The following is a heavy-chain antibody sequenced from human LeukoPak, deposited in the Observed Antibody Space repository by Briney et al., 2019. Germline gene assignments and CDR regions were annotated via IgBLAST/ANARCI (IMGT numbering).Heavy chain of an antibody. V-gene: IGHV3-21*01. Sequence: GRSLRLSCAASGFTFSSYGIHWVRQAPGKGLEWVSSISSSSSYIYYADSVKGRFTISRDNAKNSLYLQMNSLRAEDTAVYYCASLVVLHGMDVWGQGTTVTVSS. CDR2: ISSSSSYI. CDR1: GFTFSSYG. J-gene: IGHJ6*02. D-gene: IGHD2-15*01. CDR3: ASLVVLHGMDV.